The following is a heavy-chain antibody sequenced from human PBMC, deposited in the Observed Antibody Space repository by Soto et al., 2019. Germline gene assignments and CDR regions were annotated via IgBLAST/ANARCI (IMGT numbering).Heavy chain of an antibody. D-gene: IGHD3-10*01. J-gene: IGHJ2*01. CDR3: ARQIDFYGSGSRNWYFDL. CDR1: GGSISRYY. V-gene: IGHV4-59*08. Sequence: QVQLLESGPGLVKPSETLSLTCTVSGGSISRYYWSWIRQPPGEGLEWIGYIYYSGSTNYNPSLESRVTILVDTSKNKFSLKLTSATAADTAVYFCARQIDFYGSGSRNWYFDLWGRGILVSVSS. CDR2: IYYSGST.